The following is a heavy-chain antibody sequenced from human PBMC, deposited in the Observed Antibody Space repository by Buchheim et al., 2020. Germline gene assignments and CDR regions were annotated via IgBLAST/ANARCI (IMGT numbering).Heavy chain of an antibody. J-gene: IGHJ4*02. V-gene: IGHV3-74*01. CDR2: INEDGSFT. Sequence: EVQLEESGGGLVQPGGSLRLSCAASGFTLRTYWMHWVRQAPGKGLEWVSRINEDGSFTNYADSVKGRLTISRENAENTLYLQMTSLRVEGTAMYYCARDLSGSQDYWGQGTL. CDR3: ARDLSGSQDY. D-gene: IGHD1-26*01. CDR1: GFTLRTYW.